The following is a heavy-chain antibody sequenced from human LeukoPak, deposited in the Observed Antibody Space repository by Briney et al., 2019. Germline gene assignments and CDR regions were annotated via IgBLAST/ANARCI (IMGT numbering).Heavy chain of an antibody. J-gene: IGHJ4*02. D-gene: IGHD3-22*01. V-gene: IGHV4-31*03. CDR2: IYYSGST. Sequence: TLSLTCTVSGGSISSGGYYWSWIRQHPGKGLEWIGYIYYSGSTYYNPSLKSRVTISVDTSKNQFSLKLSSVTAADTAVYYCAREVGTYYYDSSGYYYVGWFDYWGQGTLVTVSS. CDR1: GGSISSGGYY. CDR3: AREVGTYYYDSSGYYYVGWFDY.